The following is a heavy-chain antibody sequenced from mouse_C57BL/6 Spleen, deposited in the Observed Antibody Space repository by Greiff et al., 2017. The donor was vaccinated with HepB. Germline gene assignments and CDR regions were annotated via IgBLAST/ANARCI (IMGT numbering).Heavy chain of an antibody. CDR3: ARGVITTVVAPYYAMDY. V-gene: IGHV1-69*01. J-gene: IGHJ4*01. CDR2: IDPSDSYT. Sequence: QVQLQQPGAELVMPGASVKLSCKASGYTFTSYWMHWVKQRPGQGLEWIGEIDPSDSYTNYNQKFKGKSTLTVDKSSSTAYMQLSSLTSEDSAVYYCARGVITTVVAPYYAMDYWGQGTSVTVSS. CDR1: GYTFTSYW. D-gene: IGHD1-1*01.